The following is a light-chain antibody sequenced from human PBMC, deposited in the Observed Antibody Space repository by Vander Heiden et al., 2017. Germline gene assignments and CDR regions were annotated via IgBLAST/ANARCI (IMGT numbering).Light chain of an antibody. V-gene: IGKV3-15*01. CDR2: GAS. J-gene: IGKJ1*01. CDR3: QQYNNWLVT. Sequence: EIVMTQSPATLSVSPVERATLSCRASQSVSSNLAWYQQKPGQAPRLLIYGASTRATGIPARFSGSGSGTEFTLTISSLQSEDFAVYYCQQYNNWLVTFGQGTKVEIK. CDR1: QSVSSN.